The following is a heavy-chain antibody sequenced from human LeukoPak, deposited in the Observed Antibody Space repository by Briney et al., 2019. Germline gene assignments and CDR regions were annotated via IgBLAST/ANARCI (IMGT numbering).Heavy chain of an antibody. CDR3: ARGGVAVATLKTIDY. CDR1: GYTFTNYY. D-gene: IGHD6-19*01. CDR2: INPSGGST. V-gene: IGHV1-46*01. Sequence: ASVKVSCKASGYTFTNYYMYWVRQAPEQGLEWMGIINPSGGSTSYAQKFQGRVTMTRDTSTTTVYMELSSLRSEDTAVYYCARGGVAVATLKTIDYWGQGTLVTVSS. J-gene: IGHJ4*02.